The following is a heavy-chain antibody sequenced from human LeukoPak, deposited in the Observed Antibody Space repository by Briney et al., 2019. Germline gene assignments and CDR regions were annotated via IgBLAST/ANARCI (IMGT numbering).Heavy chain of an antibody. J-gene: IGHJ4*01. CDR1: GGSISSYY. CDR3: VRDGECGRHHAYFDY. D-gene: IGHD3-10*01. Sequence: SETLSLTCTVSGGSISSYYWSWIRQAAGRGLEWIAYSYYSGGTNYNSSLKSRVTISVDTSKNQFSLKVTSVTAGDTAIYYCVRDGECGRHHAYFDYWGRGALVTVSS. CDR2: SYYSGGT. V-gene: IGHV4-59*12.